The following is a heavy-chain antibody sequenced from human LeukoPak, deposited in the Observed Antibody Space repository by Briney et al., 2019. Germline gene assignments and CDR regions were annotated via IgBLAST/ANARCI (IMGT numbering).Heavy chain of an antibody. Sequence: GGSLRLSCAVSGFTFSSYAMTWVRQAPGKGLEWVAVISYDGSNKYYADSVKGRFTISRDNSKNTLYLQMNSLRAEDTAVYYCAKAGYCSSTSCHSFDYWGQGTLVTVSS. J-gene: IGHJ4*02. CDR3: AKAGYCSSTSCHSFDY. V-gene: IGHV3-30*18. CDR2: ISYDGSNK. CDR1: GFTFSSYA. D-gene: IGHD2-2*01.